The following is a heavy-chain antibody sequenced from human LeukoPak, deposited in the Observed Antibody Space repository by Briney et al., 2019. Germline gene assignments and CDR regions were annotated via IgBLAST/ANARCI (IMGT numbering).Heavy chain of an antibody. J-gene: IGHJ4*02. V-gene: IGHV3-23*01. CDR1: GFTFSSYA. CDR2: ISDSGGST. D-gene: IGHD2-2*01. CDR3: THGSMYQLDY. Sequence: PGGSLRLSCAASGFTFSSYAMSWVRQAPGKGLEWVSSISDSGGSTYYADSVKGRFTISRDNSKNTLYLQMNSLRAEDTAVYYCTHGSMYQLDYWGQGTLVTVSS.